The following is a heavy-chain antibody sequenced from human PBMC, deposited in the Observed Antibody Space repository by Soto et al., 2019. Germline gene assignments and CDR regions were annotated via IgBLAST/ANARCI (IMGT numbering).Heavy chain of an antibody. CDR2: IKQDGSEK. CDR3: ARPSGAGYRGAGMGYYYYYGMDV. J-gene: IGHJ6*02. V-gene: IGHV3-7*05. CDR1: GFTFSSYW. D-gene: IGHD3-9*01. Sequence: GGSLRLSCAASGFTFSSYWMSWVRQAPGKGLEWVANIKQDGSEKYYVDSVKGRFTISRDNAKNSLYLQMNSLRAEDTAVYYCARPSGAGYRGAGMGYYYYYGMDVWGQGTTVTVSS.